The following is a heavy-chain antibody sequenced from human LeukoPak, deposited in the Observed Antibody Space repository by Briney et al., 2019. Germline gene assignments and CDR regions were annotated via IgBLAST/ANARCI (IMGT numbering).Heavy chain of an antibody. CDR3: AALSSGASSGHNWFDP. Sequence: SVKVSCKASGFTFTSSAMQWVRQARGQRLECLGWIAVGSGNTNYAQKFQERVTITRDMSTSTAYMELSSLRSEDTAVYYCAALSSGASSGHNWFDPWGQGTLVTVSS. V-gene: IGHV1-58*02. D-gene: IGHD3-22*01. J-gene: IGHJ5*02. CDR2: IAVGSGNT. CDR1: GFTFTSSA.